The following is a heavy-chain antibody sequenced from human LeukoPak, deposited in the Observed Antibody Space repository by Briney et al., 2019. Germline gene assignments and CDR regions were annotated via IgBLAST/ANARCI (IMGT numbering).Heavy chain of an antibody. CDR3: AREDRYYYDSSGYYQH. Sequence: SVKVSCNASGGTFSSYAISWVRQAPGQGLEWMGGIIPIFGTANYAQKFQGRVTTTTGESTSTAYMELSSLRSEDTAVYYCAREDRYYYDSSGYYQHWGQGTLVTVSS. D-gene: IGHD3-22*01. CDR1: GGTFSSYA. J-gene: IGHJ1*01. V-gene: IGHV1-69*05. CDR2: IIPIFGTA.